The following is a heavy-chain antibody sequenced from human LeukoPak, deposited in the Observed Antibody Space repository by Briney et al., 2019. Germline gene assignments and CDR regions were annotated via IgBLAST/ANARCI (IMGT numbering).Heavy chain of an antibody. CDR2: ISYDGSNK. CDR1: GFTFSSYA. J-gene: IGHJ4*02. Sequence: GRSLRLSCAASGFTFSSYAMHWVRQAPGKGLEWVAVISYDGSNKYYADSVKGRFTISRDNSKNTLYLQMNSLRAEDTAVYYCASIYDFWSGYRPGPFFDYWGQGTLVTGSS. CDR3: ASIYDFWSGYRPGPFFDY. V-gene: IGHV3-30-3*01. D-gene: IGHD3-3*01.